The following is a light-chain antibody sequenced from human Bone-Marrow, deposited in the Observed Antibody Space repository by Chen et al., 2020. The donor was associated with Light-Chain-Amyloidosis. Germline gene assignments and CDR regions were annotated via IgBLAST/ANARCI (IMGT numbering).Light chain of an antibody. V-gene: IGLV3-21*02. J-gene: IGLJ3*02. CDR1: NIGSTS. CDR3: QVWDRSRDRPV. CDR2: EDS. Sequence: SYVLTQPSSVSVAPGQTATIACGGNNIGSTSVHWYQQTPGQAPLLVDYEDSDRPSGIPERVCGANSGNTATLTISRVEAGDEADYYCQVWDRSRDRPVFGGGTKLTVL.